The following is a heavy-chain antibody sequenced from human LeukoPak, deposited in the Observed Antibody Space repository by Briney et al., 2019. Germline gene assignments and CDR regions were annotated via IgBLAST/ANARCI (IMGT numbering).Heavy chain of an antibody. CDR1: GFTFSKYA. V-gene: IGHV3-23*01. D-gene: IGHD3-10*01. J-gene: IGHJ4*02. CDR2: ISGSSDST. Sequence: GGSLRLSCAASGFTFSKYAMTWVRQAPGKGLEWVSVISGSSDSTYYAASVKGRFTISRDNSKNTLYLQLNSLRPEDTAVYYCARDSCLIKTCLDYWGQGTLVTVSS. CDR3: ARDSCLIKTCLDY.